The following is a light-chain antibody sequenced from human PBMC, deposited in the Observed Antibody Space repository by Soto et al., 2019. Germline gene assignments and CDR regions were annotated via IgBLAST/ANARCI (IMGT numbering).Light chain of an antibody. CDR3: QQYGRPLT. J-gene: IGKJ4*01. CDR2: GAS. CDR1: QSVSSSY. Sequence: EVGVTRSPGTVSWWIGERGTSAGRASQSVSSSYLAWYQQKPGQAPRLLIYGASSSATGTPDRFSRRSPRTDFTPLISTLAPDDSAVYYCQQYGRPLTFGGGTKVDIK. V-gene: IGKV3-20*01.